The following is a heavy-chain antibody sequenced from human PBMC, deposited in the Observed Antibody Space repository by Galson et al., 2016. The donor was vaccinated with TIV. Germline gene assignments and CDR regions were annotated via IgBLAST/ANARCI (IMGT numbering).Heavy chain of an antibody. J-gene: IGHJ6*02. D-gene: IGHD5-24*01. Sequence: SLRLSCAASGFTFSRYGMHWVRQVPGKGLEWVAVIWYDGSKEYYVDSVKGRFTISRDNSKSTLYLQMNRLRADDTGVYYCARDSATENPGKNYYYYSGMNVWGQGTTVTVSS. CDR2: IWYDGSKE. V-gene: IGHV3-33*01. CDR3: ARDSATENPGKNYYYYSGMNV. CDR1: GFTFSRYG.